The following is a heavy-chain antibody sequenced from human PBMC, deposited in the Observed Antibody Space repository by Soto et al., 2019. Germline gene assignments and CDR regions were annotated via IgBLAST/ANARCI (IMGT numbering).Heavy chain of an antibody. D-gene: IGHD3-10*01. Sequence: SGGSLRLSCAASGFTFSSYGMHWVRQAPGKGLEWVAVIWYDGSNKYYADSVKGRFTISRDNSKNTLYLQMNSLRAEDTAVYYCARAHPLLWFGELFVWGQGTTVTVSS. CDR1: GFTFSSYG. CDR3: ARAHPLLWFGELFV. J-gene: IGHJ6*02. V-gene: IGHV3-33*01. CDR2: IWYDGSNK.